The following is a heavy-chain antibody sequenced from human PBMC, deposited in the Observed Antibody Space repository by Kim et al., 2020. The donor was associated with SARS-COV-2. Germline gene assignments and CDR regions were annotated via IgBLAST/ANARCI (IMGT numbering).Heavy chain of an antibody. D-gene: IGHD3-9*01. CDR1: GYTFTSYY. J-gene: IGHJ6*02. V-gene: IGHV1-46*01. CDR2: INPSGGST. CDR3: ARDWVIIRLYYYYGMDV. Sequence: ASVKVSCKASGYTFTSYYMHWVRQAPGQGLEWMGIINPSGGSTSYAQKFQGRVTMTRDTSTSTVYMELSSLRSEDTAVYYCARDWVIIRLYYYYGMDVWGQGTTVTVSS.